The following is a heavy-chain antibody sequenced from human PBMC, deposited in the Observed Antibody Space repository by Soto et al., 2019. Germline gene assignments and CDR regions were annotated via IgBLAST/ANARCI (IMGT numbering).Heavy chain of an antibody. CDR3: ARGPDDSDVPRWDH. CDR2: INLRGGTT. Sequence: QVQLVQSGPEVRKPGASVRLSCATSGYNFNQYYIHWVRQAPGQGPEWMGIINLRGGTTEYAHKFRGRVTVTADTSTRTAYMELSSLRSEDTAVYFCARGPDDSDVPRWDHWGQGTLITVSS. V-gene: IGHV1-46*02. D-gene: IGHD4-17*01. CDR1: GYNFNQYY. J-gene: IGHJ4*02.